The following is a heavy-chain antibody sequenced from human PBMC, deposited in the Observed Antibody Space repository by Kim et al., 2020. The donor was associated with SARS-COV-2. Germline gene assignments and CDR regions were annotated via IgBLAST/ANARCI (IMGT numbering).Heavy chain of an antibody. V-gene: IGHV1-3*01. CDR3: AREYYDILTGYYLFDY. Sequence: KFQGRVTLTRDQSASTAYMERSSLRSEDTAVYYCAREYYDILTGYYLFDYWGQGTLVTVSS. D-gene: IGHD3-9*01. J-gene: IGHJ4*02.